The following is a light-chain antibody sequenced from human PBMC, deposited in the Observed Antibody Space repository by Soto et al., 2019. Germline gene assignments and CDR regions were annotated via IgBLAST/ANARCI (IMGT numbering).Light chain of an antibody. Sequence: QSALAQPASVSGSPGQSITISCTGTSSDVGGYNYVSWYQQHPGKAPKLIIYDVSNRPSGVSSRFSGSKSGNTASLTISGLQAEDETDYSCSSYTRSGTLVFGGGTQLTVL. J-gene: IGLJ3*02. CDR3: SSYTRSGTLV. CDR1: SSDVGGYNY. V-gene: IGLV2-14*03. CDR2: DVS.